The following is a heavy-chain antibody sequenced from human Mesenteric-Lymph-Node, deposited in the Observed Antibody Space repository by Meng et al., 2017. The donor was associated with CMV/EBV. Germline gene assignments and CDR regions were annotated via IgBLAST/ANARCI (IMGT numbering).Heavy chain of an antibody. V-gene: IGHV3-7*01. J-gene: IGHJ4*02. Sequence: GESLKISCAASGFTFSTYWMGRVRQVPGKGLEWVANIKYDGSEKYYVDSLKGRFTIARDNVKNSLFLQMNGLRADDTAMYYCVKGGTQDLDYWGQGTLVTVSS. CDR2: IKYDGSEK. D-gene: IGHD1-26*01. CDR1: GFTFSTYW. CDR3: VKGGTQDLDY.